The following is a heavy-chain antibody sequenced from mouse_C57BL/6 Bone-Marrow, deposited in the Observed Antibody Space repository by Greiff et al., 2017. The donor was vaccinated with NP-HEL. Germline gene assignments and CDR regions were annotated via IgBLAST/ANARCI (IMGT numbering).Heavy chain of an antibody. Sequence: EVKLMESGGGLVQPGGSLKLSCAASGFTFSDYGMAWVRQAPRKGPEWVAFISNLAYSIYYADTVTGRFTISRENAKNTLYLEMSSLRSEDTAMYYCARHGAPLVFDVWGTGTTVTVSS. V-gene: IGHV5-15*01. D-gene: IGHD4-1*01. J-gene: IGHJ1*03. CDR2: ISNLAYSI. CDR1: GFTFSDYG. CDR3: ARHGAPLVFDV.